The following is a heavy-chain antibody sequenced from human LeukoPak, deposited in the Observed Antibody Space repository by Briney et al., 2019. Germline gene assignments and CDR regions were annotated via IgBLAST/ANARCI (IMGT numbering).Heavy chain of an antibody. CDR3: ARQEGD. J-gene: IGHJ4*02. CDR1: GGSISSSPYY. V-gene: IGHV4-39*01. CDR2: INYSGST. D-gene: IGHD3-16*01. Sequence: PSETLSLTCTVSGGSISSSPYYWGWIRQPPGKGLEWIGSINYSGSTYYNPSLKSRVTISVDTSKNQFSLKLSTVTAADTAVYYCARQEGDWGQGTLVTVSS.